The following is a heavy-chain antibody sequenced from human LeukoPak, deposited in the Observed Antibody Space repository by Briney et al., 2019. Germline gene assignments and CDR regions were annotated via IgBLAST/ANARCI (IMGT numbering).Heavy chain of an antibody. V-gene: IGHV1-69*06. D-gene: IGHD1-26*01. J-gene: IGHJ3*02. CDR3: ATESYSGSYLYVFDI. CDR1: GGTSSSYA. CDR2: IIPIFGTA. Sequence: SVKVSCKASGGTSSSYAISWVRQAPGQGLEWMGGIIPIFGTANYAQKFQGRVTMTEDTSTDTAYMELSSLRSEDTAVYYCATESYSGSYLYVFDIWGQGTMVTVSS.